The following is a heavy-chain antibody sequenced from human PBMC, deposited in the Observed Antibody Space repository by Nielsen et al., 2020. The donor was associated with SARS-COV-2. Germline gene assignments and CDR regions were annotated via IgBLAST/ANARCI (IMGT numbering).Heavy chain of an antibody. D-gene: IGHD6-19*01. Sequence: GESLKISCAASGFTFSSYAMHWVRQAPGKGLEWVAVISYDGSNKYYADSVKGRFTISRDNAKNSLYLQMNSLRAEDTALYYCATYSSGFHDAFDIWGQGTMVTVSS. V-gene: IGHV3-30-3*01. CDR2: ISYDGSNK. CDR1: GFTFSSYA. J-gene: IGHJ3*02. CDR3: ATYSSGFHDAFDI.